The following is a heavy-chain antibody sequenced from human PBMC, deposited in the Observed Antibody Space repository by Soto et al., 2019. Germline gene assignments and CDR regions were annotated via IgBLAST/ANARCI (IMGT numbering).Heavy chain of an antibody. V-gene: IGHV3-48*02. J-gene: IGHJ4*02. CDR2: ITSGLTT. Sequence: EVQLVESGGGLVQPGGSLRLSCAASGFSFGGYNMNWVRQAPGKGLEWVSHITSGLTTHYADFVQGRFTISRDNAKNSLYLEMNDLRDEDTAVYYCARDTSHGVTIGGLDSGGQGTLVTFSS. CDR3: ARDTSHGVTIGGLDS. D-gene: IGHD3-16*01. CDR1: GFSFGGYN.